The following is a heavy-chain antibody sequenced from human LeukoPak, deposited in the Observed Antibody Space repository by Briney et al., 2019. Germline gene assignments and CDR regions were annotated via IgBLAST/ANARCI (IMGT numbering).Heavy chain of an antibody. CDR3: ARVTGYTIEDYFDY. D-gene: IGHD3-9*01. J-gene: IGHJ4*02. CDR1: GGSISSYY. Sequence: PSETLSLTCTVSGGSISSYYWSWLRQPPGKGLEWIGYIYYSGSTNYNPSLKSRVAISVKTSKNQFSLKLRSVTAADTAVYYCARVTGYTIEDYFDYWGQGTLVTVSS. V-gene: IGHV4-59*01. CDR2: IYYSGST.